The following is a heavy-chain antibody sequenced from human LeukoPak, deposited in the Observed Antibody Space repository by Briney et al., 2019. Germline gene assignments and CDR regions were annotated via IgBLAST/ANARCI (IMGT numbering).Heavy chain of an antibody. V-gene: IGHV4-34*01. CDR1: GGSFSGYY. CDR2: INHSGST. Sequence: SETLSLTCAVDGGSFSGYYWSWIREPPGKVLEWIGEINHSGSTNYNPSLKSRVTISVDTSKNQFSLKLSSVTAADTAVYDCARLRRATYYYGSGSYYEGRYYFDYWGQGTLVTVSS. D-gene: IGHD3-10*01. CDR3: ARLRRATYYYGSGSYYEGRYYFDY. J-gene: IGHJ4*02.